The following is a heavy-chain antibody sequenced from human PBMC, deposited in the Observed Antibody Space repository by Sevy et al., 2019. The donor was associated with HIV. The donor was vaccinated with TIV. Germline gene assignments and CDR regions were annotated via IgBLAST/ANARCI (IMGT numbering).Heavy chain of an antibody. D-gene: IGHD2-2*02. V-gene: IGHV3-30*02. CDR1: GFTFSSYG. J-gene: IGHJ5*02. Sequence: GGSLRLSCAASGFTFSSYGMHWVRQAPGKGLEWVAFIRYDGSNKYYADSVKGRFTISRDNSKNTLYLQMNSLRAEDTAVYYCAKVRDCSSTSCYKGDNWFDPWGQGTLVTVSS. CDR3: AKVRDCSSTSCYKGDNWFDP. CDR2: IRYDGSNK.